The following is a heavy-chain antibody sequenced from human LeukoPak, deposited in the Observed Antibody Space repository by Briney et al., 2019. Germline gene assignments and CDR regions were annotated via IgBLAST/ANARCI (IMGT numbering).Heavy chain of an antibody. Sequence: GGSLRLSCAASGFTFSDFWMTWVRQAPGKGLEWVANIKQDGSEKYYVDSVKGRFTVSRDNANNSLFLQMNSLRGDDAAVYYSAREPLDTSGYYYGTLDYWGQGTLVTVSS. CDR1: GFTFSDFW. CDR3: AREPLDTSGYYYGTLDY. J-gene: IGHJ4*02. D-gene: IGHD3-22*01. V-gene: IGHV3-7*01. CDR2: IKQDGSEK.